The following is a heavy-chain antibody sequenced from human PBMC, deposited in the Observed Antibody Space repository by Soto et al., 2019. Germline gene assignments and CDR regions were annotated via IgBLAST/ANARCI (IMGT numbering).Heavy chain of an antibody. V-gene: IGHV6-1*01. CDR2: THYRSGWSR. CDR1: GFSISTDSAA. Sequence: SQTLSLTCDISGFSISTDSAAWNWIRQSPSRGLEWPGRTHYRSGWSREYAVSVRGRITINPDTSKNQFSLQLNSVTPEDTAVYYCARAYSSGWFSYFDFWGQGTLVTVSS. D-gene: IGHD6-19*01. CDR3: ARAYSSGWFSYFDF. J-gene: IGHJ4*02.